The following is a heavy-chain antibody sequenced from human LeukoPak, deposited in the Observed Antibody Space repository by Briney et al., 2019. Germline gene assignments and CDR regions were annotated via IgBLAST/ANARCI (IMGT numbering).Heavy chain of an antibody. J-gene: IGHJ5*02. Sequence: SETLSLTCTVSGGSISSGGYYWSRIRQHPGKGLEWIGYIYYNGSTYYNPSLKSRVTISVDTSKNQFSLKLSSVTAADTAVYYCARDPGGITGSSKWFDPWGQGTLVTVSS. V-gene: IGHV4-31*03. D-gene: IGHD1-20*01. CDR1: GGSISSGGYY. CDR2: IYYNGST. CDR3: ARDPGGITGSSKWFDP.